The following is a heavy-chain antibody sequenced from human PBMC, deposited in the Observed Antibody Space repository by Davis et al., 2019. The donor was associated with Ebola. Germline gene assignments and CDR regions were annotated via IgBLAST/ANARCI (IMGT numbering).Heavy chain of an antibody. CDR3: ARLGDFDY. J-gene: IGHJ4*02. V-gene: IGHV3-7*01. CDR2: IKQDGSEK. Sequence: GESLKISCVASGFTFSSYWMSWVRQAPGKGLEWVANIKQDGSEKYYVDSVKGRFTISRDNAKNSLYLQMNSLRAEDTAVYYCARLGDFDYWGQGTLVTVSS. CDR1: GFTFSSYW.